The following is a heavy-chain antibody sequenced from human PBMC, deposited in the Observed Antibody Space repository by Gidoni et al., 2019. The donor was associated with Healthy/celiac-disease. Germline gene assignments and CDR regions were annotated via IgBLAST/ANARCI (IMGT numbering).Heavy chain of an antibody. Sequence: QVQLVQSGAEVKKPGSSVKVSCKDSGGTFSSYAISWVRQAPGQGLEWMGGIIPIFGTANYAQKFQGRVTITADKSTSTAYMELSSLRSEDTAVYYCAKQPKVVGATGFGAFDIWGQGTMVTVSS. D-gene: IGHD1-26*01. CDR1: GGTFSSYA. CDR2: IIPIFGTA. CDR3: AKQPKVVGATGFGAFDI. V-gene: IGHV1-69*06. J-gene: IGHJ3*02.